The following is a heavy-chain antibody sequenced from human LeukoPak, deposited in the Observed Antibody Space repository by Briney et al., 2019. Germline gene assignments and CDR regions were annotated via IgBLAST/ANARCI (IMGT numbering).Heavy chain of an antibody. CDR2: IIPIFGTA. V-gene: IGHV1-69*13. Sequence: SVKVSCKASGGTFSSYAISWVRQAPGQGLEWMGGIIPIFGTANYAQKFQGRDTITADESTSTAYMELSSLRSEDTAVYYCARESPELMHYYDSSGYFPLGYWGQGTLVTVSS. D-gene: IGHD3-22*01. CDR3: ARESPELMHYYDSSGYFPLGY. CDR1: GGTFSSYA. J-gene: IGHJ4*02.